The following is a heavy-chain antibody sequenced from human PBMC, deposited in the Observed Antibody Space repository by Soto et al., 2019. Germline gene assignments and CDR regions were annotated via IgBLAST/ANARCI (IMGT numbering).Heavy chain of an antibody. CDR2: INPTGST. Sequence: SETLSLTCAVYGGSFSDNYWSWIRRPPGKGLEWIGEINPTGSTHYNPSLKRRVTISIDTSQNHFSLKLNSVTAADTAVYYCAGGNFYNGLDVWDQGTTVTVSS. V-gene: IGHV4-34*01. CDR3: AGGNFYNGLDV. CDR1: GGSFSDNY. J-gene: IGHJ6*02.